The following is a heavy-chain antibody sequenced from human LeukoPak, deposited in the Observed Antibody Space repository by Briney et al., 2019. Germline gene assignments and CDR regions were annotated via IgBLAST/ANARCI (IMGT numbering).Heavy chain of an antibody. J-gene: IGHJ3*02. D-gene: IGHD3-10*01. Sequence: ASVKVSCKVSGYTLTELSMHWVRQAPGQGLEWMGIINPSGGSTSYAQKFQGRVTMTRDTSTSTVYMELSSLRSEDTAVYYCARALAQYYYGSGSYNDAFDIWGQGTMVTVSS. CDR1: GYTLTELS. CDR2: INPSGGST. V-gene: IGHV1-46*01. CDR3: ARALAQYYYGSGSYNDAFDI.